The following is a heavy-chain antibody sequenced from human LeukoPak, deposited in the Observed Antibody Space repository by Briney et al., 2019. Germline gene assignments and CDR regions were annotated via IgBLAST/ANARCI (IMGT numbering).Heavy chain of an antibody. Sequence: GGSLRLSCAASGFTFSGSAMHWVRQASGKGLEWVGRIRSEANSYATAYAASVKGRFTVSRDDSKNTAYLQMNSLKTEDTAVYYCTSITMIVVAMGGQGTLVTVSS. V-gene: IGHV3-73*01. CDR1: GFTFSGSA. CDR3: TSITMIVVAM. J-gene: IGHJ4*02. CDR2: IRSEANSYAT. D-gene: IGHD3-22*01.